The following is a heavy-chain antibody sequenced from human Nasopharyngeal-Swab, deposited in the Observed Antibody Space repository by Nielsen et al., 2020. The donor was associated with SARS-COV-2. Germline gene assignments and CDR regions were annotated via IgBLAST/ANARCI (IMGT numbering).Heavy chain of an antibody. CDR3: ASSPHYYDSSGFPSDY. Sequence: SETLSLTCTVSGGSISSGSYYWSWIRQPAGKGLEWIGRIYTSGSTNYNPSPKSRVTISVDTSKNQFSLKLSSVTAADTAVYYCASSPHYYDSSGFPSDYWGQGTLVTVSS. J-gene: IGHJ4*02. CDR2: IYTSGST. CDR1: GGSISSGSYY. V-gene: IGHV4-61*02. D-gene: IGHD3-22*01.